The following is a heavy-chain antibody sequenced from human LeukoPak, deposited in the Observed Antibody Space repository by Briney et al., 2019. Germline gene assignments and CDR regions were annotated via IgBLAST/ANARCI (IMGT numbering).Heavy chain of an antibody. D-gene: IGHD4-23*01. CDR1: GFTFSLYW. Sequence: HSGGSLRLSCAASGFTFSLYWMSWVRQAPGKGLEWVANIKEDGSEKYYVDSVKGRFILSRDNAKTSVYLQMNHLRGEDTAVYFCARNRGWQQFDYWGQGALVTVSS. CDR2: IKEDGSEK. CDR3: ARNRGWQQFDY. V-gene: IGHV3-7*01. J-gene: IGHJ4*02.